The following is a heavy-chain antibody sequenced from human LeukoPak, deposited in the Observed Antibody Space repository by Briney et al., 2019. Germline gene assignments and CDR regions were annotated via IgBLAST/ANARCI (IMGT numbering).Heavy chain of an antibody. CDR2: IYYSGST. V-gene: IGHV4-31*03. D-gene: IGHD4-23*01. J-gene: IGHJ4*02. CDR1: GGSISSGGYY. CDR3: ARAKDDYGGNFDY. Sequence: KSSETLSLTCTVSGGSISSGGYYWSWIRPHPGKGLEWIGYIYYSGSTYYNPSLKSRVTISVDTSKNQFSLKLSSVTAADTAVYYCARAKDDYGGNFDYWGQGTLVTVSS.